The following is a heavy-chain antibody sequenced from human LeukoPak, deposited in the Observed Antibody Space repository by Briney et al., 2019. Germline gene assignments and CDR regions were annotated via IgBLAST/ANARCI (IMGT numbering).Heavy chain of an antibody. Sequence: EASVKVSCKASGYTFTSYDINWVRQATGQGLEWMGWMNPNSGNTGYAQKFQGRVTMTRNTSISTAYMELSSLRSEDTAVYYCARGSDIVVVVDHGIDAFDIWGQGTMVTVSS. J-gene: IGHJ3*02. CDR2: MNPNSGNT. CDR3: ARGSDIVVVVDHGIDAFDI. CDR1: GYTFTSYD. D-gene: IGHD2-15*01. V-gene: IGHV1-8*01.